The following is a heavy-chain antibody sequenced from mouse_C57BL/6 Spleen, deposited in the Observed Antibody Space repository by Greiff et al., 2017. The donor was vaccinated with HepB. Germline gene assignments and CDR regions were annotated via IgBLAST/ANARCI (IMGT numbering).Heavy chain of an antibody. D-gene: IGHD1-1*01. Sequence: EVMLVESGEGLVKPGGSLKLSCAASGFTFSSYAMSWVRQTPEKRLEWVAYISSGGDYIYYADTVKGRFTISRDNARNTLYLQMSSLKSEDTAMYYCTRGTTVAHWYFDVWGTGTTVTVSS. CDR3: TRGTTVAHWYFDV. V-gene: IGHV5-9-1*02. CDR2: ISSGGDYI. CDR1: GFTFSSYA. J-gene: IGHJ1*03.